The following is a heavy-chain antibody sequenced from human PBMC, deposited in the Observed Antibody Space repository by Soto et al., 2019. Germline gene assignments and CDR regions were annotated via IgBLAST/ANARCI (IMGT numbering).Heavy chain of an antibody. J-gene: IGHJ3*02. CDR3: ARENQVRAFDI. Sequence: QVQLVQSGAEVKKPGASVKVSCKASGYTFTSYGISWVRQAPGQGLEWMGWISAYYGNTHYAQKLQGRVTMTTHTSTSTAYMERRSLRSDDTAAYYCARENQVRAFDIWGQATMVTVSS. CDR2: ISAYYGNT. D-gene: IGHD1-1*01. CDR1: GYTFTSYG. V-gene: IGHV1-18*01.